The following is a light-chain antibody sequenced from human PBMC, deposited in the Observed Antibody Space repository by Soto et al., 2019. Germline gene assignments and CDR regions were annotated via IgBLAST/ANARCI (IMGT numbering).Light chain of an antibody. Sequence: QSVLTQPPSASGTVGQRVTISCXGSSSKIGSNTVNWYQERTGTAPKLLIYSNNQRPSGVPDRFSGSKSGTSASLAISRLQFLDEAAYYCAAWHASLNGPVFGGGTQVTVL. J-gene: IGLJ2*01. V-gene: IGLV1-44*01. CDR3: AAWHASLNGPV. CDR2: SNN. CDR1: SSKIGSNT.